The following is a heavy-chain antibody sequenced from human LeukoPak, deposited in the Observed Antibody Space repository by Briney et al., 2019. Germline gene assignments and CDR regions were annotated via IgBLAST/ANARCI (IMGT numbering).Heavy chain of an antibody. Sequence: GGSLRLSCAASGFTFSSYGMHWVRQAPGKGLEWVAVIWYDGSNKYYADTVKGRFTISRDNSKNTLYLQMNSLRAEDTAVYYCARTYYYGSGSYPWFDPWGQGTLFTVSS. D-gene: IGHD3-10*01. V-gene: IGHV3-33*01. CDR2: IWYDGSNK. CDR3: ARTYYYGSGSYPWFDP. J-gene: IGHJ5*02. CDR1: GFTFSSYG.